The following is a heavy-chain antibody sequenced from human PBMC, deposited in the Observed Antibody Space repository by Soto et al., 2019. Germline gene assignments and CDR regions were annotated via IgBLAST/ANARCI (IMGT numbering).Heavy chain of an antibody. CDR2: ISNGGSFI. D-gene: IGHD3-16*01. Sequence: QVQLVESGGGLVKPGGSLRLSCAASGFTFSDYYMSWIRQAPGKGLEYISYISNGGSFIYYADSVKGRFTISRDTAKTSLYLQMSSLRAEDTALYYCARHRYYEGSVTGYGMDVWGQGTTVTVSS. V-gene: IGHV3-11*01. CDR1: GFTFSDYY. CDR3: ARHRYYEGSVTGYGMDV. J-gene: IGHJ6*02.